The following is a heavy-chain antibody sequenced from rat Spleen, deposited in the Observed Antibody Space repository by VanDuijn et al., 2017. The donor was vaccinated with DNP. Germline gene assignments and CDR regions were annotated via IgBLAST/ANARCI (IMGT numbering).Heavy chain of an antibody. CDR2: VWGHGNT. J-gene: IGHJ4*01. CDR1: GFSLTNYG. V-gene: IGHV2S75*01. CDR3: TRESWGYVMDA. D-gene: IGHD5-1*01. Sequence: QVQLKESGPVLVQASETLSLTCTVSGFSLTNYGVIWVRQSPGKGLEWMGIVWGHGNTDYNSALKSRLSISRDTSKSQVFRTMNSLQTDDTAIYYCTRESWGYVMDAWGQGASVTVSS.